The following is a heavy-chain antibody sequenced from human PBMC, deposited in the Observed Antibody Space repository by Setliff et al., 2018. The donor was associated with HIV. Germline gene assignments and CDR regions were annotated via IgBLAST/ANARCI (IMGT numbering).Heavy chain of an antibody. J-gene: IGHJ4*02. CDR2: IIPLLDRT. Sequence: SVKVSCKASGDTFSNNAINWVRQAPGHGLEWMGKIIPLLDRTHYVQKFQGRVTFSADESTTTAYMGLRSLKNEDAAVYYCARGGGSNGYFFDSWGQGTLVTVSS. CDR1: GDTFSNNA. V-gene: IGHV1-69*11. CDR3: ARGGGSNGYFFDS. D-gene: IGHD3-22*01.